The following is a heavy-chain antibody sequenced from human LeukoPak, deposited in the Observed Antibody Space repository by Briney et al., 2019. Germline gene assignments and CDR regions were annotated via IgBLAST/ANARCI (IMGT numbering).Heavy chain of an antibody. V-gene: IGHV3-21*01. Sequence: GGSLRLSCAASGFTFRSYSMNWVRQAPGKGLEWVSSSSSSSSYIYYADSVKGRFTISRDNAKNSLYLQMNSLRAEDTAVYYCARDRGYSSGFDPWGQGTLVTVSS. CDR3: ARDRGYSSGFDP. D-gene: IGHD5-18*01. J-gene: IGHJ5*02. CDR2: SSSSSSYI. CDR1: GFTFRSYS.